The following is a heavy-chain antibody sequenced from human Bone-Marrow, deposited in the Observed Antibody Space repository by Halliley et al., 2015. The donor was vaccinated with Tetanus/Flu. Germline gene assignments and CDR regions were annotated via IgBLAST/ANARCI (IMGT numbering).Heavy chain of an antibody. CDR1: GFNFDDYA. V-gene: IGHV3-9*01. Sequence: SLRLSCAASGFNFDDYAMHWVRQAPGKGLEWVSGISWSSSAIGYEDSVKGRFTISRDKAKNSMYLQMNSLRVEDTALYYCAKDVLSGSCPSLDSWGQGTLVTVSS. J-gene: IGHJ4*02. D-gene: IGHD6-13*01. CDR3: AKDVLSGSCPSLDS. CDR2: ISWSSSAI.